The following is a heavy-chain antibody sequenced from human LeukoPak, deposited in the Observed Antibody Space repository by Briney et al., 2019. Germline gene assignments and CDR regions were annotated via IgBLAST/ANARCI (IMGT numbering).Heavy chain of an antibody. J-gene: IGHJ6*02. D-gene: IGHD3-9*01. CDR3: AKDSPVVRYFDWLPPHDDYYYGMDV. CDR2: ISGSGGST. CDR1: GFTFSSYA. V-gene: IGHV3-23*01. Sequence: PGGSLRLSCAASGFTFSSYAMSWVRQAPGKGLEWVSAISGSGGSTYYADSVKGRFTISRDNSKNTLYLQMNSLRAEDTAVYYCAKDSPVVRYFDWLPPHDDYYYGMDVWGQGTTVTVSS.